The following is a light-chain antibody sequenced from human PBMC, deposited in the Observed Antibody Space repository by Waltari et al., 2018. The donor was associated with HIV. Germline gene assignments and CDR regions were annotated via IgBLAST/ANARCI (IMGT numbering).Light chain of an antibody. J-gene: IGLJ3*02. Sequence: AVTQPASVSGLPGQSTTISCTGGDSDFGLYNFVSWYQQHPGKPPKLILYDVDSRASGVSDRFSGSMSGNTASLTISGLRAEDEALYYCASFTGDNTVMFGGGTEVTVL. V-gene: IGLV2-14*03. CDR3: ASFTGDNTVM. CDR1: DSDFGLYNF. CDR2: DVD.